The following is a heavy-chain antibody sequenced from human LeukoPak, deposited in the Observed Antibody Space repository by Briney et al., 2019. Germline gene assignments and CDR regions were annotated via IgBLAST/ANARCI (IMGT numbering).Heavy chain of an antibody. CDR2: ISYDGSNK. D-gene: IGHD3-3*01. J-gene: IGHJ4*02. Sequence: GGSLRLSCAASGFTFSSYGVHWVRQAPGKGLEWVAVISYDGSNKYYADSVKGRFTISRDNSKNTLYLQMNSLRAEDTAVYYCAKGARFLGYWGQGTLVTVSS. V-gene: IGHV3-30*18. CDR1: GFTFSSYG. CDR3: AKGARFLGY.